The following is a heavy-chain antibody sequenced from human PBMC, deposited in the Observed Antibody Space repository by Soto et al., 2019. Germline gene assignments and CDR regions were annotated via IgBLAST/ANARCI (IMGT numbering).Heavy chain of an antibody. CDR2: ISWNSGSI. Sequence: EVQLVESGGGLVQPGRSLRLSCAASGFTFDDYAMHWVRQAPGKGLEWVSGISWNSGSIGYADSVKGRFTISRDNAKNSLYLQMNSLRAEDTALYYCAKDLRGYDPYWGQETLVTVSS. D-gene: IGHD5-12*01. V-gene: IGHV3-9*01. J-gene: IGHJ4*02. CDR3: AKDLRGYDPY. CDR1: GFTFDDYA.